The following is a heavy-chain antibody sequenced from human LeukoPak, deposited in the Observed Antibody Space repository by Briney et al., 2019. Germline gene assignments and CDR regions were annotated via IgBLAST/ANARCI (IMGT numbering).Heavy chain of an antibody. D-gene: IGHD6-19*01. Sequence: GASVKVSCKASGYTFTGYYMHCVRQAPGQGLEWMGRINPNSGSTNYAQKFQGRVTMTRDRSISTAYMELSRLRSDDTAVYYCATPIAVAPFDYWGQGTLVTVSS. J-gene: IGHJ4*02. CDR3: ATPIAVAPFDY. CDR1: GYTFTGYY. CDR2: INPNSGST. V-gene: IGHV1-2*06.